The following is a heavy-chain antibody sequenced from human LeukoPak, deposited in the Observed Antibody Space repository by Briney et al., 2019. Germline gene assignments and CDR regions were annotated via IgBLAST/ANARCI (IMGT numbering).Heavy chain of an antibody. D-gene: IGHD1-26*01. CDR2: IYYSGST. Sequence: SETLSLTCTVSGGSISSSTYYWGWIRQPPGKGLEWIGSIYYSGSTYYNPSLKSRVTISVDTSKNQFSLKLTSVTAADTAVYYCATPYSGGYHGLDIWGQGTMVTVSS. J-gene: IGHJ3*02. CDR3: ATPYSGGYHGLDI. CDR1: GGSISSSTYY. V-gene: IGHV4-39*01.